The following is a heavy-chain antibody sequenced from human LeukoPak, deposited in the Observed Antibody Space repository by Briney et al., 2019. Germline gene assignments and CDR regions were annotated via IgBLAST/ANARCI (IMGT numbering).Heavy chain of an antibody. Sequence: GGSLRLSCAASGFTFSSYAVSWVRQAPGKGLEWVSAISGSGGSTYYADSVKGRFTISRDNSKNTLYLQMNSLRAEDTAVYYCANPGRYFDWLLPFDYWGQGTLVTVSS. V-gene: IGHV3-23*01. CDR3: ANPGRYFDWLLPFDY. D-gene: IGHD3-9*01. J-gene: IGHJ4*02. CDR2: ISGSGGST. CDR1: GFTFSSYA.